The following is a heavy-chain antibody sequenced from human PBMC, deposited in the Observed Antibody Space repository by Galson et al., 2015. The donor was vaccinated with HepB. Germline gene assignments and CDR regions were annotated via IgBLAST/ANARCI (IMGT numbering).Heavy chain of an antibody. Sequence: SLRLSCAASGFTFRSHWMHWVRQGPGKGLEWVSRVDWDGTSADYADSVKGRFTISRDNARETVSLQMSSLRAEDTGIYYCVRDRGYCVNDVCQGPQYDYWGQGTLVTVSS. V-gene: IGHV3-74*01. CDR3: VRDRGYCVNDVCQGPQYDY. CDR1: GFTFRSHW. CDR2: VDWDGTSA. J-gene: IGHJ4*02. D-gene: IGHD5/OR15-5a*01.